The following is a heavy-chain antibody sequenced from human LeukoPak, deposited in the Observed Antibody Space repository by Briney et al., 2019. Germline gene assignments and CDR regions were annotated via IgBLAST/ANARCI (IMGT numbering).Heavy chain of an antibody. CDR2: IYSGGTT. CDR1: GFTVSGNY. CDR3: ARGDLLLWFGELSGIDY. J-gene: IGHJ4*02. V-gene: IGHV3-53*01. D-gene: IGHD3-10*01. Sequence: HPGGSLRLSCAVSGFTVSGNYMSWVRQAPGKGLEWVSLIYSGGTTYYADSVKGRFTISRDNSKNTLYLQMNSLRAEDTAVYYCARGDLLLWFGELSGIDYWGQGTLVTVSS.